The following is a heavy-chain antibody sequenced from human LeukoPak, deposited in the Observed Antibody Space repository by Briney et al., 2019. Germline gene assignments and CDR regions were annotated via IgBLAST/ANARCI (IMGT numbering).Heavy chain of an antibody. CDR2: ISYDGSNK. V-gene: IGHV3-30-3*01. J-gene: IGHJ6*02. D-gene: IGHD6-13*01. Sequence: GGSLRLSCAASGFTFSSYAMHWVRQAPGKGLEWVAVISYDGSNKYYADSVKGRFTISRDNSKNTLYLQMNSLRAEDTAVYYCARAAAGRAYYHYGMDVWGQGTTVTVSS. CDR3: ARAAAGRAYYHYGMDV. CDR1: GFTFSSYA.